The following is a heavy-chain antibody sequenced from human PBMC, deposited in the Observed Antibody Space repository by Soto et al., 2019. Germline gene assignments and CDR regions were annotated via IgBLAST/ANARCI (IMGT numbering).Heavy chain of an antibody. CDR3: ARYRREAVAGYTLDN. Sequence: KPSETLSLTCAASGGSFSGYYWTWIRRPPGKGLEWIGNINHRGSTNYNPSLKSRVTISEDTSKSQFSLKVNSMTAADTAVYYCARYRREAVAGYTLDNWGQGILVTVSS. V-gene: IGHV4-34*01. CDR1: GGSFSGYY. J-gene: IGHJ4*02. CDR2: INHRGST. D-gene: IGHD6-13*01.